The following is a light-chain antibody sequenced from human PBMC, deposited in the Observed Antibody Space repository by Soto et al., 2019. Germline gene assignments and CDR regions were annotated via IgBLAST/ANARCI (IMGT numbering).Light chain of an antibody. J-gene: IGKJ3*01. CDR2: DAS. CDR1: RDIGHS. CDR3: QNYDNAPLT. V-gene: IGKV1-27*01. Sequence: DLQMTQSPPSLSTSVGDRVTVTCRASRDIGHSLAWYQHRPGKSPRLLVYDASTLQSEVPARFSGSGSGTQFTLAISSLRPEDVATYYCQNYDNAPLTFGRGTKADIK.